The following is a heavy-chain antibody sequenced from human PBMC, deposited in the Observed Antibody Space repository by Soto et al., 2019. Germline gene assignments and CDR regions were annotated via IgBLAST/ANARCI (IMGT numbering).Heavy chain of an antibody. CDR2: IGTAGDT. CDR3: ARAGYCSGGRCYYLVY. J-gene: IGHJ4*02. D-gene: IGHD2-15*01. CDR1: GFTFSSYD. V-gene: IGHV3-13*01. Sequence: GGSLRLSCAASGFTFSSYDMHWVRQATGKGLEWVSAIGTAGDTYYPGSVKGRFTISRENAKNSLYIQMNSLRAGDTAVDYCARAGYCSGGRCYYLVYGGQGTLVTVSS.